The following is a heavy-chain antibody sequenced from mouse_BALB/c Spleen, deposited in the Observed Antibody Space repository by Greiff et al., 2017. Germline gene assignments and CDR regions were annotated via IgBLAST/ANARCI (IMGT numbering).Heavy chain of an antibody. CDR2: ISSGGGST. CDR1: GFAFSSYD. J-gene: IGHJ4*01. Sequence: EVKLVESGGGLVKPGGSLKLSCAASGFAFSSYDMSWVRQTPEKRLEWVAYISSGGGSTYYPDTVKGRFTISRDNAKNTLYLQMSSLKSEDTAMYYCARHEGYYGPYAMDYWGQGTSVTVSS. CDR3: ARHEGYYGPYAMDY. V-gene: IGHV5-12-1*01. D-gene: IGHD2-3*01.